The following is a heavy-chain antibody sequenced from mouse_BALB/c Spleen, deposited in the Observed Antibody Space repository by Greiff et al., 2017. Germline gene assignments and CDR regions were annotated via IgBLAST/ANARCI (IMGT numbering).Heavy chain of an antibody. CDR1: GFNIKDTY. Sequence: VQLKQSGAELVKPGASVKLSCTASGFNIKDTYMHWVKQRPEQGLEWIGRIDPANGNTKYDPKFQGKATITADTSSNTAYLQLSSLTSEDTAVYYCARSPSYAAWFAYWGQGTLVTVSA. D-gene: IGHD1-1*01. CDR2: IDPANGNT. J-gene: IGHJ3*01. V-gene: IGHV14-3*02. CDR3: ARSPSYAAWFAY.